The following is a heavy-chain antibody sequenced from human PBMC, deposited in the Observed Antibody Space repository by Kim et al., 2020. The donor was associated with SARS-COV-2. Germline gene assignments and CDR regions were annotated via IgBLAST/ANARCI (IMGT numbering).Heavy chain of an antibody. V-gene: IGHV3-30*04. CDR1: RFTFSSYA. Sequence: GGSLRLSCAASRFTFSSYAMHWVRQAPGKGLEWVAVMSYDGSNKYYADSVKGRFTISRDNSKNTLYLQMNSLRTEDTAVYYCARALGGSWSLTDYWGQGTLVTVSA. CDR3: ARALGGSWSLTDY. D-gene: IGHD6-13*01. J-gene: IGHJ4*02. CDR2: MSYDGSNK.